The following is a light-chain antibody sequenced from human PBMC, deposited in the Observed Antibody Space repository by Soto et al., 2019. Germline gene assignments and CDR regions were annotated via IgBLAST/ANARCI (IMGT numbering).Light chain of an antibody. J-gene: IGKJ1*01. CDR3: QQYNNWPPWT. Sequence: EIVLTQSPATLSLSPGERATLSCMASQSVSSYLAWYKQKPGQAPRLLIYDASNRATGIPARFSGSGSGTEFTLTISSLQSEDFAVYYCQQYNNWPPWTFGQGTKVDIK. V-gene: IGKV3-11*01. CDR1: QSVSSY. CDR2: DAS.